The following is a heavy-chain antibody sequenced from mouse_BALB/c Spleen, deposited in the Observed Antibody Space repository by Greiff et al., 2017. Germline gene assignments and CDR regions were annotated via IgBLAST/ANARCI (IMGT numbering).Heavy chain of an antibody. CDR1: GYTFTAYA. D-gene: IGHD2-3*01. J-gene: IGHJ4*01. V-gene: IGHV1S137*01. Sequence: QVQLQQSGAELVRPGVSVKISCKGSGYTFTAYAMHWVKQSHAKSLEWTGVISTYYGDASYNQKFKGKATMTVDKSSSTAYMELARLTSEDSAIYYCARGGGHYDGYYGDYWGQGTSVSVSS. CDR3: ARGGGHYDGYYGDY. CDR2: ISTYYGDA.